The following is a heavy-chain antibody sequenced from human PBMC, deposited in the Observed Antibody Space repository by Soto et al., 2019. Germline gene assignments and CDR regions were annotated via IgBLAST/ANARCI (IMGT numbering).Heavy chain of an antibody. V-gene: IGHV1-18*04. CDR1: GYSFITYG. CDR2: ISAYNGNT. J-gene: IGHJ6*02. CDR3: ARMQKHDFWTGSSPFDHYYGMDV. Sequence: QVQLLQSGAEVKKPGASVKVSCKASGYSFITYGISWVRQAPGQGLEWMGWISAYNGNTKYAQKVQDRVTMTTDTSTNTAYMELRSRRSDDTAVYYCARMQKHDFWTGSSPFDHYYGMDVWGQGTTVTVSS. D-gene: IGHD3-3*01.